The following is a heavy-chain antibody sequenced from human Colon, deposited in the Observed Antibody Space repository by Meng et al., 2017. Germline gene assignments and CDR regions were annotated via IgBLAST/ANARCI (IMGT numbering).Heavy chain of an antibody. D-gene: IGHD1-26*01. Sequence: QVHLVQSGAEVKKPGASVKVSCKASGFTFTTYYMHWVRQAPGQGLEWMGIINPSGGNTGYPQKFQGRVTMTRDTATSTVYMELSSLTSEDTAVYYCAASGSNLLRYLYHWGQGTLVTVSS. CDR2: INPSGGNT. CDR1: GFTFTTYY. J-gene: IGHJ1*01. V-gene: IGHV1-46*01. CDR3: AASGSNLLRYLYH.